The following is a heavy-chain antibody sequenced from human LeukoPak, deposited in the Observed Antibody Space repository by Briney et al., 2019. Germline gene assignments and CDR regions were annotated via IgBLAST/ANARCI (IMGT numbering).Heavy chain of an antibody. CDR3: ARDSKQLSIAVAGLDY. CDR1: GGSISSSNW. CDR2: IYHSGST. V-gene: IGHV4-4*02. Sequence: SETLSLTCAVSGGSISSSNWWSWARQPPGKGLEWIGEIYHSGSTNYNPSLKSRVTISVDKSKNQFSLKLSSVTAADTAVYYCARDSKQLSIAVAGLDYWGQGTLVTVSS. J-gene: IGHJ4*02. D-gene: IGHD6-19*01.